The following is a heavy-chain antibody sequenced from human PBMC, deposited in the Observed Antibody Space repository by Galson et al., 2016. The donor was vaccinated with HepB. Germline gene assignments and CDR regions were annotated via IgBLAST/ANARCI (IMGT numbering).Heavy chain of an antibody. D-gene: IGHD2-21*02. J-gene: IGHJ5*02. CDR3: ARDGVVTTPRANWFDP. V-gene: IGHV7-4-1*02. CDR1: GYTFTSYA. Sequence: SVKVSCKASGYTFTSYAMNWARQAPGQGLEWMGWINTNTGNPTYAQGFTGRFVFSLDTSVTTAYLQINSLKAEDTAVYYCARDGVVTTPRANWFDPWGQGTLVTVSS. CDR2: INTNTGNP.